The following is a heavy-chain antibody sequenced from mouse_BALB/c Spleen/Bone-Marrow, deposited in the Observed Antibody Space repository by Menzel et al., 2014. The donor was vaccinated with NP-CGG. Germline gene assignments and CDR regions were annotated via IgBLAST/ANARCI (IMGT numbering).Heavy chain of an antibody. Sequence: EVMLVESGGGLVQPGGSLRLSCTTSGFTFIDHYMSWVRQPPGKALEWLGFIRNKAYGYTTEYSASVKGRFTISRDNSQSILYLQMNTLRVEDSATYYCARFPMDYWGQGTSVTVSS. CDR3: ARFPMDY. CDR1: GFTFIDHY. CDR2: IRNKAYGYTT. J-gene: IGHJ4*01. V-gene: IGHV7-3*02.